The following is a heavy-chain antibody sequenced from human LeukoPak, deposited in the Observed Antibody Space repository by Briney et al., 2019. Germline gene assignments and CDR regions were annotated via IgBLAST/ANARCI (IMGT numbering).Heavy chain of an antibody. Sequence: PSETLSLTCAVYGGSFSGYYWSWIRQPPGKGLEWIGEINHSGSTNYNPSLKSRVTISVDTSKNQFSLKLSSVTAADTAVYYCARALYGYSSSWYDYWGQGTLVTVSS. V-gene: IGHV4-34*01. CDR2: INHSGST. D-gene: IGHD6-13*01. J-gene: IGHJ4*02. CDR3: ARALYGYSSSWYDY. CDR1: GGSFSGYY.